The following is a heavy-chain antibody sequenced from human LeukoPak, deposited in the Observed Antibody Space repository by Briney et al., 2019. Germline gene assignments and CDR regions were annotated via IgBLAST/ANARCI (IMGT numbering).Heavy chain of an antibody. CDR2: INSDGSST. CDR1: GFTFSSYW. D-gene: IGHD6-13*01. J-gene: IGHJ4*02. Sequence: GGSLRLSCAASGFTFSSYWMHWVRQAPGKGLVWVSRINSDGSSTSYADSVKGRFTISRDNAKNTLYLQMNSLRAEDTAVYYCARPSIAAAGTDFDYRGQGTLVTVSS. V-gene: IGHV3-74*01. CDR3: ARPSIAAAGTDFDY.